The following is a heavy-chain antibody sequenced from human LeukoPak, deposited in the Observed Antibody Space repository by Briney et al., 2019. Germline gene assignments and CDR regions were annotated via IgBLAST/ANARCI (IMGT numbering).Heavy chain of an antibody. Sequence: ASVKVSCKASGYTFTSYYIHWVRQAPGQGLEWMGWINPNSGGTNHAQKFQGRVTMTKDTSISTAYMELSRLRSDDTAVYFCARAIAVVDYWGQGTLVTVSS. CDR1: GYTFTSYY. V-gene: IGHV1-2*02. CDR3: ARAIAVVDY. D-gene: IGHD6-19*01. CDR2: INPNSGGT. J-gene: IGHJ4*02.